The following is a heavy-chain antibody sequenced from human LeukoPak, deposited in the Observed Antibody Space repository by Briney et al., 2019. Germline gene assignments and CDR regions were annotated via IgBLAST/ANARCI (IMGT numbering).Heavy chain of an antibody. D-gene: IGHD1-1*01. CDR1: GGSFSTYY. J-gene: IGHJ4*02. Sequence: PSETLSLTCTVYGGSFSTYYWTWIRQPPGKGLEWIGEINHSGSTDYNPSLKSRVTISVDTSKNQFSLKLSSVTAADTAVYYCARGGPRRYDYWGQGTLVTVSS. CDR3: ARGGPRRYDY. CDR2: INHSGST. V-gene: IGHV4-34*01.